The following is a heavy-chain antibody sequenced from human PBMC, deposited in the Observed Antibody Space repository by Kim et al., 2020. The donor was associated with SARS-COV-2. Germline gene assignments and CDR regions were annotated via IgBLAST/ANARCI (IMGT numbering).Heavy chain of an antibody. CDR2: IYYTGRS. J-gene: IGHJ5*02. V-gene: IGHV4-39*01. D-gene: IGHD1-26*01. CDR1: GDSMKSDLYY. Sequence: SETLSLTCTVSGDSMKSDLYYWGWIRQPPGKGLEWIGSIYYTGRSHYNPSVQSRVTISVDTSSKQFSLKVAHVTAADTGVYYCTRKTRRATVDHWGQGSLVTVSS. CDR3: TRKTRRATVDH.